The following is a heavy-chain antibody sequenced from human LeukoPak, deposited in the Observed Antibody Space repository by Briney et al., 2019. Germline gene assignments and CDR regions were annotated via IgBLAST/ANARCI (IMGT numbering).Heavy chain of an antibody. CDR3: ARGHISDPSFDY. D-gene: IGHD3-22*01. V-gene: IGHV1-2*02. Sequence: GASVKVSCKASGYTFTDYYMHWVRQAPGQGLEWMGWINPNSGGIDPAQKFQGRVTMTRDTSISTVYMELSRLRSDDTAVYYCARGHISDPSFDYWGQGTLVTVSS. J-gene: IGHJ4*02. CDR2: INPNSGGI. CDR1: GYTFTDYY.